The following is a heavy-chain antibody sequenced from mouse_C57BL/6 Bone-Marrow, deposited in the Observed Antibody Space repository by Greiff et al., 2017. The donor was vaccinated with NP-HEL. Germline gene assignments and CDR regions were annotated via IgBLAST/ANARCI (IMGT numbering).Heavy chain of an antibody. V-gene: IGHV3-6*01. Sequence: EVQLQQSGPGLVKPSQSLSLTCSVTGYSITSGYYWNWIRQFPGNKLEWMGYISYDGSNNYNPSLKNRISITRDTSKNQFFLKLNSVTTEDTATYYCARVQIYDGYYGAMDYWGQGTSVTVSS. D-gene: IGHD2-3*01. CDR2: ISYDGSN. CDR1: GYSITSGYY. J-gene: IGHJ4*01. CDR3: ARVQIYDGYYGAMDY.